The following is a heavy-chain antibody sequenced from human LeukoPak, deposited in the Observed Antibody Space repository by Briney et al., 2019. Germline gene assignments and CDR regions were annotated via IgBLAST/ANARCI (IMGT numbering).Heavy chain of an antibody. CDR1: GFTFDDYA. V-gene: IGHV3-9*01. CDR3: AKTHSHFPPYFDY. J-gene: IGHJ4*02. D-gene: IGHD4-11*01. CDR2: ISWNSGSI. Sequence: GGSLRLSCAASGFTFDDYAMHWVRQAPGKGLEWVSGISWNSGSIGYADSVKGRFTISRDNAKNSLYLQMNSLRAEDTAMYYCAKTHSHFPPYFDYWGQGTLVIVSS.